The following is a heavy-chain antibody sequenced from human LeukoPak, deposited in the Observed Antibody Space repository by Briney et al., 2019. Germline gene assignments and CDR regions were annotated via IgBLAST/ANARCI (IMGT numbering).Heavy chain of an antibody. V-gene: IGHV6-1*01. CDR1: GDSVSSKNGA. CDR3: ARDFGTTGWHTFDY. Sequence: SQTLSLTFVVSGDSVSSKNGAWNWIRQSPSRGLEWLGSTYYRSKWYNDYAESMDGRMTISQDTSKNQYSLHLNSVTPDDTAVYYCARDFGTTGWHTFDYWGQGTLVTVSS. J-gene: IGHJ4*02. D-gene: IGHD6-19*01. CDR2: TYYRSKWYN.